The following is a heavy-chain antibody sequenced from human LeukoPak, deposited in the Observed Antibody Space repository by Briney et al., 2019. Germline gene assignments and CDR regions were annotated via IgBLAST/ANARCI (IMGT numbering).Heavy chain of an antibody. CDR1: GYTFTYYG. J-gene: IGHJ6*02. Sequence: ASVKVSCKASGYTFTYYGMHWVRQAPGQRPEWMGWIDGGNGNIEYSQKFQGRLSITRDTSATTDFMELSSLRSEDSDVYYCASRAGGYDHGMDVWGQGTTVTVSS. D-gene: IGHD3-16*01. V-gene: IGHV1-3*01. CDR3: ASRAGGYDHGMDV. CDR2: IDGGNGNI.